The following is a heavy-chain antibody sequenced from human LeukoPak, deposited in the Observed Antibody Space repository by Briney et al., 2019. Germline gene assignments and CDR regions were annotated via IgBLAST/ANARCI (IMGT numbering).Heavy chain of an antibody. CDR3: AKDLYSNYGPADY. V-gene: IGHV3-23*01. CDR2: ITDAVGST. J-gene: IGHJ4*02. CDR1: GFTFSSSS. Sequence: GSLRLSCAASGFTFSSSSISWVRQAPGKGLEWVSAITDAVGSTHYADSVGGRFTISRDNSKNTLFLQMNSLRDEDTAVYYCAKDLYSNYGPADYWGQGNLVTVSS. D-gene: IGHD4-11*01.